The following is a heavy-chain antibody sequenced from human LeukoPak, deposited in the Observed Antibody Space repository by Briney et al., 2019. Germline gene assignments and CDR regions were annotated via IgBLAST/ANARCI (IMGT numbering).Heavy chain of an antibody. V-gene: IGHV3-21*01. D-gene: IGHD6-13*01. CDR3: ARIGAGSSRDY. CDR2: IVGSSST. Sequence: GGSLRLSCAASGFTLSNFAMTWVRQAPGKGLEWVSSIVGSSSTYYADSLKGRFTISRDNAKNSLYLQMNSLRAEDTAVYYCARIGAGSSRDYWGQGTLVTVSS. J-gene: IGHJ4*02. CDR1: GFTLSNFA.